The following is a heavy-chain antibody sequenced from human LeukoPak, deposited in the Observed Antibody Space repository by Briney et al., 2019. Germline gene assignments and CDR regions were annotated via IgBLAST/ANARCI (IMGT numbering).Heavy chain of an antibody. D-gene: IGHD2/OR15-2a*01. CDR2: INPNSGGT. CDR1: GYTFTGYY. V-gene: IGHV1-2*02. Sequence: ASVKVSCKASGYTFTGYYMHWVRQAPGQGLEWMGWINPNSGGTNYAQKFQSRVTMTRDTSISTAYMELSRLRSDDTAVYYCASFTLLFKAMDVWGKGTTVTVSS. CDR3: ASFTLLFKAMDV. J-gene: IGHJ6*03.